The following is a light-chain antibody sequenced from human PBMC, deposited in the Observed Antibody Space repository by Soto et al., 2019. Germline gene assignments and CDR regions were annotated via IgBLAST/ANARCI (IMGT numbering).Light chain of an antibody. J-gene: IGLJ2*01. CDR3: SSYGGSNNLL. V-gene: IGLV2-8*01. CDR1: SRDIGGYDF. Sequence: QAVLTQPPSASGSPGQSVTISCTGTSRDIGGYDFVSWYQQHPGKAPKLLIYDVIKRPSGVPDRFSGSKSGNTASLTVFGLQTDDEADYYCSSYGGSNNLLFGGGTKVTVL. CDR2: DVI.